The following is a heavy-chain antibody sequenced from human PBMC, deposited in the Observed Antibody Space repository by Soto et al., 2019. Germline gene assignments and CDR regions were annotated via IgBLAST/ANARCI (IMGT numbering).Heavy chain of an antibody. CDR2: INAGNGNT. V-gene: IGHV1-3*01. Sequence: SVKVSCEDCRFTFTSNSMQWVRQAPGERLEWMGWINAGNGNTKYSQKFQGRVTITRDTSASTAYMELSSLRSEDTAVYYCTGDLQLWPRVRLWGQGTLVTVSS. CDR1: RFTFTSNS. D-gene: IGHD5-18*01. J-gene: IGHJ4*02. CDR3: TGDLQLWPRVRL.